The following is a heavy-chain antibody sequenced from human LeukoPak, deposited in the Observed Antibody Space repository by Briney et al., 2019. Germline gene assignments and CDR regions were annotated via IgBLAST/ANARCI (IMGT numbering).Heavy chain of an antibody. CDR3: ASYRGP. Sequence: SETLSLTCAVYGGSFSGYYWSWIRQPPGKGLEWIGEINHSGSTNYNPSLKSRVTISVDTSKNQFSLKLSSVTAADTAVYYCASYRGPWSQGTLVTVSS. V-gene: IGHV4-34*01. CDR2: INHSGST. CDR1: GGSFSGYY. D-gene: IGHD1-14*01. J-gene: IGHJ5*02.